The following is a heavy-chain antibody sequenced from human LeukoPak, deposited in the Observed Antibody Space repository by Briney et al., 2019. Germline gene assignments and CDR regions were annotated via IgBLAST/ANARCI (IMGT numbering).Heavy chain of an antibody. J-gene: IGHJ4*02. V-gene: IGHV3-23*01. CDR2: ISGSGGST. CDR3: AKWSAYGDYGY. D-gene: IGHD4-17*01. CDR1: GFTFSNYA. Sequence: GGSLRLSCAASGFTFSNYAMSWVRQAPGKGLEWVSAISGSGGSTYYADSVKGRFSISRDNSKNTLYLQMNSLRAEDTAVYYCAKWSAYGDYGYWGQGTLVTVSS.